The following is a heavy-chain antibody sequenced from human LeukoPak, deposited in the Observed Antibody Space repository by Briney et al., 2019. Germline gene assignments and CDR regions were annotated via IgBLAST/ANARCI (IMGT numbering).Heavy chain of an antibody. D-gene: IGHD1-26*01. CDR1: GGSISSYY. V-gene: IGHV4-4*07. CDR3: AGEVGGSDAFVI. J-gene: IGHJ3*02. Sequence: SETLSLTCTVSGGSISSYYRSWIRQPAGRGLEWIGRIYTGGSTNSNPSLKSRVTASVDTSNNQFSLRLSSVTAADTAVYYCAGEVGGSDAFVIWGQGTMVTVSS. CDR2: IYTGGST.